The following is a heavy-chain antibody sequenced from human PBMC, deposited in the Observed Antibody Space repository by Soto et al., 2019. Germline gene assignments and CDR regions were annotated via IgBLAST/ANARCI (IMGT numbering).Heavy chain of an antibody. CDR3: ARDNGVCAFCVDV. V-gene: IGHV1-69*13. CDR1: GYTFTSYG. D-gene: IGHD2-8*01. CDR2: IIPIFGTA. J-gene: IGHJ6*02. Sequence: SVKVSCKASGYTFTSYGISWVRQAPGQGLEWMGGIIPIFGTANYAQKFQGRVTITADESTSTAYMELSSLRSEDTAVYYCARDNGVCAFCVDVWGQGTTVTVSS.